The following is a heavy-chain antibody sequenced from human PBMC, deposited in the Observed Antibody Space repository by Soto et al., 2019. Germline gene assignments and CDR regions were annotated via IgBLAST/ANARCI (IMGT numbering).Heavy chain of an antibody. V-gene: IGHV3-23*01. D-gene: IGHD6-19*01. J-gene: IGHJ4*02. Sequence: GGSLRLCSAAAGCTFSTYAMSWVRQAPGKGLEWVSGISGSGDSTYYADSVKGRFTVSRDNSKNTLYLQMNSLRAEDTAVFYCAKERSSGWSFDYWGQGTLVTVSS. CDR2: ISGSGDST. CDR1: GCTFSTYA. CDR3: AKERSSGWSFDY.